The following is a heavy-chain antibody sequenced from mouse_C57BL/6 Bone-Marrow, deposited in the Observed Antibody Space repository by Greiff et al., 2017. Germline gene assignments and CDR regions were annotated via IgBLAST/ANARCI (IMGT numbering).Heavy chain of an antibody. Sequence: QVQLQQSGAELARPGASVKMSCKASGYTFTSYTMHWVKQRPGQGLEWIGYINPSSGYTKYNQKFKDKATLTADKSSSTAYMQLSSLTSEDSAVYYCSRGYYDFFDYWGQGTTLTVSS. CDR3: SRGYYDFFDY. CDR1: GYTFTSYT. D-gene: IGHD2-4*01. CDR2: INPSSGYT. V-gene: IGHV1-4*01. J-gene: IGHJ2*01.